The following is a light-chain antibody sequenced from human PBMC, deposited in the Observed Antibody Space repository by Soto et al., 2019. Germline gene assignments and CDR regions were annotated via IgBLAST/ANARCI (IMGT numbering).Light chain of an antibody. Sequence: IVMTQSPATLSVSPGERATLSCRASQSVTSNLAWYQQKPGQAPRLLIYAASTRANGIPARFSGSGSGTEFTLTISSLQSEDSAVYYCQQYNYWVTFGGGTKVEIK. J-gene: IGKJ4*01. V-gene: IGKV3-15*01. CDR2: AAS. CDR3: QQYNYWVT. CDR1: QSVTSN.